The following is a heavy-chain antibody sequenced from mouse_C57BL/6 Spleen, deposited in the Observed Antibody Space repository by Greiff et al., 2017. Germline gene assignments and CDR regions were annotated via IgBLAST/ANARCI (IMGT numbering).Heavy chain of an antibody. J-gene: IGHJ2*01. V-gene: IGHV1-69*01. CDR2: IDPSDSYT. CDR3: ARRLRGDFDY. D-gene: IGHD1-1*01. CDR1: GYTFTSYW. Sequence: VKLVESGAELVMPGASVKLSCKASGYTFTSYWMHWVKQRPGQGLEWIGEIDPSDSYTNYNQKFKGKSTLTVDKSSSTAYMQLSSLTSEDSAVYYCARRLRGDFDYWGQGTTLTVSS.